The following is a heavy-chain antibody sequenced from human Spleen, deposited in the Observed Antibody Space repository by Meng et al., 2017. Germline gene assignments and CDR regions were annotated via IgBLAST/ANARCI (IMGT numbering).Heavy chain of an antibody. J-gene: IGHJ4*02. D-gene: IGHD1-1*01. Sequence: ASVKVSCKASGYTFTGYYMHWVRQAPGQGLEWMGRINPNSGGTNYAQKFQGRVTMTRDTSISTAYMELSRLRSDDTAVYYCARGRTTGTTYFDYWGQGILVTVSS. CDR1: GYTFTGYY. V-gene: IGHV1-2*06. CDR2: INPNSGGT. CDR3: ARGRTTGTTYFDY.